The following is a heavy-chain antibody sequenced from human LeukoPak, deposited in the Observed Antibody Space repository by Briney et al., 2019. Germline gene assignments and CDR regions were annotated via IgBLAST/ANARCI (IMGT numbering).Heavy chain of an antibody. J-gene: IGHJ3*02. CDR2: SYHSGTT. CDR1: GSSISSGYY. Sequence: KPSETLSLTCIVSGSSISSGYYWGWIRQPPGKGLEWIGSSYHSGTTYYNPSLKSRVTISVDTSKNQFSLKLSSVTAADTAAYYCARPLYGGYGDAFDIWGQGTMVTVSS. CDR3: ARPLYGGYGDAFDI. D-gene: IGHD3-22*01. V-gene: IGHV4-38-2*02.